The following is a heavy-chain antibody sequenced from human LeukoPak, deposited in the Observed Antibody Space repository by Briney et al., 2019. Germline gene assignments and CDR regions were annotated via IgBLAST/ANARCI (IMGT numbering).Heavy chain of an antibody. V-gene: IGHV4-39*01. D-gene: IGHD3-22*01. CDR2: IYYSGST. CDR3: ARHAADSSGFFYYYGMDV. J-gene: IGHJ6*02. CDR1: GGSISSSSYY. Sequence: SETLSLTCTVSGGSISSSSYYWGWIRQPPGKGLEWIGSIYYSGSTYYNPSLKSRVTISLDTSENQVSLKLSSVTAADTAVYYCARHAADSSGFFYYYGMDVWGQGTSVTVSS.